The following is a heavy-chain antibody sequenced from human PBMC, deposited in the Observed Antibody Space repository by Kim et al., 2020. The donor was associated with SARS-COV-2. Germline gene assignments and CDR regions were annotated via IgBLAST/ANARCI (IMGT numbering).Heavy chain of an antibody. CDR3: ARGASAWFTNYFDY. CDR2: IYYSGST. V-gene: IGHV4-59*01. Sequence: SETLSLTCTVSGSSISSYYWSWIRQPPGKGLEWIGDIYYSGSTNYNPSLKSRVTISLDTSKNQFSLKLSSVTAADTAVYYCARGASAWFTNYFDYWGQGTLVTVSS. D-gene: IGHD3-10*01. CDR1: GSSISSYY. J-gene: IGHJ4*02.